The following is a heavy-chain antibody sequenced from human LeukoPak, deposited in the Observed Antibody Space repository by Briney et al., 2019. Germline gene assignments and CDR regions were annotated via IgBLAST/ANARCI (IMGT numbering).Heavy chain of an antibody. CDR1: GFTFSNAW. V-gene: IGHV3-15*01. D-gene: IGHD3-3*01. J-gene: IGHJ4*02. CDR3: TTDQYYDFWSGYYDY. CDR2: IKSETDGGTT. Sequence: GRSLRLSCAASGFTFSNAWMGWVRPAPGRGLGWVGRIKSETDGGTTDYAAPVTGRFTISSDDSNNTMYLQMNSLKTEDTAVYYCTTDQYYDFWSGYYDYWGQGTLVTVSS.